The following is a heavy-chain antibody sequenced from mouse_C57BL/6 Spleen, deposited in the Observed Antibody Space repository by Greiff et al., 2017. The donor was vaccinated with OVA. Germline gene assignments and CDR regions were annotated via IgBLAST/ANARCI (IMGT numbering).Heavy chain of an antibody. V-gene: IGHV1-22*01. J-gene: IGHJ2*01. D-gene: IGHD1-1*01. CDR2: INPNNGGT. CDR1: GYTFTDYN. Sequence: VQLQQSGPELVKPGASVKMSCKASGYTFTDYNMHWVKQSHGKSLEWIGYINPNNGGTSYNQKFKGKATLTVNKSSSTAYMELRSLTSEDSAVYYCARFFTTVVDYFDYWGQGTTLTVSS. CDR3: ARFFTTVVDYFDY.